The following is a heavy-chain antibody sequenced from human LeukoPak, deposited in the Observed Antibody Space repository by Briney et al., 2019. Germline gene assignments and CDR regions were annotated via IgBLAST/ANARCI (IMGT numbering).Heavy chain of an antibody. D-gene: IGHD4-11*01. Sequence: SETLSPTCAVYGGSFSGYYWSWIRQPPGKGLEWIGEINHSGSTNYNPSLKSRVTISVDTSKNQFSLKLSSVTAADTAVYYCAGGIRMTTVSYWGQGTLVTVSS. J-gene: IGHJ4*02. CDR3: AGGIRMTTVSY. CDR1: GGSFSGYY. V-gene: IGHV4-34*01. CDR2: INHSGST.